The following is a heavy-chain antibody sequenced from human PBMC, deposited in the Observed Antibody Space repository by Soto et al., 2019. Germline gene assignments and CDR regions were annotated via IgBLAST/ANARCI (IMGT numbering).Heavy chain of an antibody. CDR3: ARDVYCSSTSCYNDAFDI. V-gene: IGHV3-11*06. CDR2: ISSSSSYT. Sequence: GESLKISCAASGFTFSDYYMSWIRQAPGKGLEWVSYISSSSSYTNYADSVKGRFTISRDNAKNSLYLQMNSLRAEDTAVYYCARDVYCSSTSCYNDAFDIWGQGTMVTVSS. CDR1: GFTFSDYY. J-gene: IGHJ3*02. D-gene: IGHD2-2*02.